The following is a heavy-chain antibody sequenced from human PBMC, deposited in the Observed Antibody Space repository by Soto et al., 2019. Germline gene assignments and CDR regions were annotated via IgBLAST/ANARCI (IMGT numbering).Heavy chain of an antibody. V-gene: IGHV3-23*01. J-gene: IGHJ4*02. CDR3: AKEVSLGSTVDLGY. CDR2: ISGSGGST. D-gene: IGHD7-27*01. Sequence: SLRLSCAASGFTFSIFAMSWVRQSPGKGLEWVSTISGSGGSTYYADAVKGRFTISRDNSMGTLYLQMKSLRVEDTAIYYCAKEVSLGSTVDLGYWGQGALVTVSS. CDR1: GFTFSIFA.